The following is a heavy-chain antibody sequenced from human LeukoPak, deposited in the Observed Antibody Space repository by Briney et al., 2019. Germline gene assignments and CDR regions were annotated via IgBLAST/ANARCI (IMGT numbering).Heavy chain of an antibody. CDR1: GFTFSSYG. V-gene: IGHV3-64*01. CDR2: ISSNGGST. Sequence: PWGSLRLSCAASGFTFSSYGMSWVRQAPGKGLEYVSAISSNGGSTYYANSVKGRFTISRDNSKNTLYLQMGSLRAEDMAVYYCARGAFDIWGQGTMVTVSS. J-gene: IGHJ3*02. CDR3: ARGAFDI.